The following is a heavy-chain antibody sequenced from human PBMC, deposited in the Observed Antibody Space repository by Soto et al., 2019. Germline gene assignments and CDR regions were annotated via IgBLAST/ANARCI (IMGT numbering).Heavy chain of an antibody. Sequence: QVQLVESGGVVVQPGRSLRLSCAASGFTFSSYGMHWVRQAPGKGLEWVAVMWSEGGNKHYADSVKGRFTISRDNSKNTLYLQMNSLRAEDTAVYYCASDPPDDSSGYFSLDYWGQGTLVTVSS. J-gene: IGHJ4*02. CDR2: MWSEGGNK. V-gene: IGHV3-33*01. D-gene: IGHD3-22*01. CDR3: ASDPPDDSSGYFSLDY. CDR1: GFTFSSYG.